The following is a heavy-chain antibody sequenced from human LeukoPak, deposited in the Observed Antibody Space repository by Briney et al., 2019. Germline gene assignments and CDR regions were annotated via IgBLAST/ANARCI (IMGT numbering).Heavy chain of an antibody. J-gene: IGHJ3*02. D-gene: IGHD2-21*02. V-gene: IGHV3-7*01. CDR3: ASPYCGGDCFGHAFDI. CDR1: GFTFSSYW. CDR2: IKQDGSEK. Sequence: GGSLRLSCAASGFTFSSYWMSWVRQAPGKGLEWVANIKQDGSEKYYVDSVKGRFTISRDNSKNTLYLQMNSLRAEDTAVYYCASPYCGGDCFGHAFDIWGQGTMVTVSS.